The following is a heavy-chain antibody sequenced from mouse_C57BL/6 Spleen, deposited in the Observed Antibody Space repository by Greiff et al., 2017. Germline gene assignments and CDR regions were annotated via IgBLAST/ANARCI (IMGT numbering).Heavy chain of an antibody. CDR3: ARFTTVVATDYFDY. D-gene: IGHD1-1*01. Sequence: QVQLKQSGAELMKPGASVKLSCKATGYTFTGYWIEWVKQRPGHGLEWIGEILPGSGSTNYNEKFKGKATFTADTSSNTAYMQPSSLTTEDSAIYYCARFTTVVATDYFDYWGQGTTLTVSS. J-gene: IGHJ2*01. CDR1: GYTFTGYW. V-gene: IGHV1-9*01. CDR2: ILPGSGST.